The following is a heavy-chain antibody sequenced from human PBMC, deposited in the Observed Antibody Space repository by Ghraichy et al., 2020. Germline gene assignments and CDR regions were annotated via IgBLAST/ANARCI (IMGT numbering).Heavy chain of an antibody. CDR3: ARVKSLTASNPRYFDY. CDR2: ISSNGGST. Sequence: GGSLRLSCAASGFTFSSYAMHWVRQAPGKGLEYVSAISSNGGSTYYANSVKGRFTISRDNSKNTLYLQMGSLRAEDMAVYYCARVKSLTASNPRYFDYWGQGTLVTVSS. J-gene: IGHJ4*02. D-gene: IGHD5-18*01. V-gene: IGHV3-64*01. CDR1: GFTFSSYA.